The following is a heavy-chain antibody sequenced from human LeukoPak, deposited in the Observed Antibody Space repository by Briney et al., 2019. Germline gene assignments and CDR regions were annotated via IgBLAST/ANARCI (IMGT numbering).Heavy chain of an antibody. CDR1: GGSISTDNW. V-gene: IGHV4-4*02. Sequence: SETLSLTCAVSGGSISTDNWWHWIRQSPGKGLEWIAEIYHNGDAHYNPSLKSRVTMSVDTSKNQFSLKVNSVTAADTATYFCAREVAAGSYKGFDYWGQGTLVTVSS. CDR3: AREVAAGSYKGFDY. D-gene: IGHD6-19*01. CDR2: IYHNGDA. J-gene: IGHJ4*01.